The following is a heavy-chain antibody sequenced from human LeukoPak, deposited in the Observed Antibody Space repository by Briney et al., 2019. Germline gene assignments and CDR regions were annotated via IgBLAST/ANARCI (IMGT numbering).Heavy chain of an antibody. V-gene: IGHV4-31*03. CDR3: ARDRIVVVPAAVYYYYYYGMDV. Sequence: PSETLSLTCTVSGGSISSGGYYWSWIRQHPGKGLEWIGYIYYSGSTYYNPSLKSRVTISVDTSKNQFSLKLSSVTAADTAVYYCARDRIVVVPAAVYYYYYYGMDVWGQGTTVTVSS. J-gene: IGHJ6*02. CDR2: IYYSGST. D-gene: IGHD2-2*01. CDR1: GGSISSGGYY.